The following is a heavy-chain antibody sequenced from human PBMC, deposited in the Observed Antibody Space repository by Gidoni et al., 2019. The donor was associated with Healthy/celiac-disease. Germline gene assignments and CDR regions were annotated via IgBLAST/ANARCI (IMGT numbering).Heavy chain of an antibody. Sequence: EVQLLESGGGLVQPGGSLRLSCAASGFTFSSYAMSWVRQAPGKGLEWVSAISGSGGSTYYADSVKGRFTISRDNSKNTLYLQMNSLRAEDTAVYYCAKDLISGFGELESLRYYYYGMDVWGQGTTVTVSS. D-gene: IGHD3-10*01. CDR3: AKDLISGFGELESLRYYYYGMDV. V-gene: IGHV3-23*01. J-gene: IGHJ6*02. CDR2: ISGSGGST. CDR1: GFTFSSYA.